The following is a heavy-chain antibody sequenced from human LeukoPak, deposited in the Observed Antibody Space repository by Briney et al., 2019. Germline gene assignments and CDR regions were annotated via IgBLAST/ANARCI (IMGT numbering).Heavy chain of an antibody. CDR1: GFTFSSYA. CDR2: ISGSGGST. Sequence: QPGGSLRLSCAASGFTFSSYAMSWVRQAPGKGLEWVSAISGSGGSTYYADSVKGRFTISRDDAMNSLYLQMNSLRPEDTAVYYCVRGGASRPDYWGQGTLVTVSS. J-gene: IGHJ4*02. CDR3: VRGGASRPDY. V-gene: IGHV3-23*01. D-gene: IGHD6-6*01.